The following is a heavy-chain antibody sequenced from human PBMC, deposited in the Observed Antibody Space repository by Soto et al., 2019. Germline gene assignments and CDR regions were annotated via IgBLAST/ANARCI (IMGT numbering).Heavy chain of an antibody. Sequence: QVQLQESGPGLVKPSETLSLTCTVSGGSISSYYWSWLRQPPGKGLEWIGYIYYSGSTNYNPSLKSRVTISVDTSKNQFSLKLSSVTAADTAVYYCASTAAATDWFDPWGQGTLVTVSS. CDR1: GGSISSYY. CDR3: ASTAAATDWFDP. D-gene: IGHD6-13*01. CDR2: IYYSGST. J-gene: IGHJ5*02. V-gene: IGHV4-59*01.